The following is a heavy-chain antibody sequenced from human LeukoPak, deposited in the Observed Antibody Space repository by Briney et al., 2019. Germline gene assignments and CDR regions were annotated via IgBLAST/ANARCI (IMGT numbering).Heavy chain of an antibody. CDR1: GGSLSSSNW. D-gene: IGHD3-9*01. CDR3: ATLRYFDWLAYFDY. Sequence: SETLSLTCAVSGGSLSSSNWWSWVRQPPGKGLEWIGEIYHSGSTNYNPSLKSRVTISVDKSKNQFSLKLSSVTVADTAVYYCATLRYFDWLAYFDYWGQGTLVTVSS. V-gene: IGHV4-4*02. J-gene: IGHJ4*02. CDR2: IYHSGST.